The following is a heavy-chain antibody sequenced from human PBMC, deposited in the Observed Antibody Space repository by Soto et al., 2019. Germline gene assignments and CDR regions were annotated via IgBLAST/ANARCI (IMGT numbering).Heavy chain of an antibody. Sequence: GGSLRLSCAASGFTFSSYAMSWVRQAPWKGLEWVSAISGSGGSTYYADSVKGRFTISRDNSKNTLYLQMNSLRAEDTAVYYCAKDIVDCSGGSCYRQYYYYYGMDVWGQGTTVTVSS. CDR1: GFTFSSYA. CDR3: AKDIVDCSGGSCYRQYYYYYGMDV. V-gene: IGHV3-23*01. J-gene: IGHJ6*02. CDR2: ISGSGGST. D-gene: IGHD2-15*01.